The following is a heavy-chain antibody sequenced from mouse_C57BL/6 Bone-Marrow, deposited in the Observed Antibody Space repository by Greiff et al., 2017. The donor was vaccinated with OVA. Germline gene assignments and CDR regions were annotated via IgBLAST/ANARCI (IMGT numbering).Heavy chain of an antibody. Sequence: QVQLQQPGPELVKPGASVKLSCKASGYTFTSDWMHWVKQRPGQGLEWIGNINPSNGGTNYNEKFKSKATLTVDKSSSTAYMQLSSLTAEDSAVDYCARGTVIGRGYFDFWGTGTTVTVSS. D-gene: IGHD3-1*01. CDR2: INPSNGGT. J-gene: IGHJ1*03. CDR3: ARGTVIGRGYFDF. V-gene: IGHV1-53*01. CDR1: GYTFTSDW.